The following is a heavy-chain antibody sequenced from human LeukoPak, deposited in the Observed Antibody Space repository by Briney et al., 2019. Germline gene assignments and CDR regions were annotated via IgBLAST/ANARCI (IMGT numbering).Heavy chain of an antibody. J-gene: IGHJ4*02. V-gene: IGHV4-39*01. CDR2: ISYSGSA. D-gene: IGHD5-24*01. CDR3: ARVFEMATIRKLYYFDH. Sequence: PSETLSLTCRGSGGSIGRSSYFWGWIRQPPGKGPEWIGSISYSGSAYYNPSLRRRVTISVDTSKNQFSLKFSSVTAADTAIYYCARVFEMATIRKLYYFDHWGQGTLVTVSS. CDR1: GGSIGRSSYF.